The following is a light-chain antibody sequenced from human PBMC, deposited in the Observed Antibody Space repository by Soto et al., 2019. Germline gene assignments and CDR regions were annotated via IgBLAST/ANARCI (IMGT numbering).Light chain of an antibody. V-gene: IGKV3D-20*02. J-gene: IGKJ5*01. CDR3: QQRYTWPIT. Sequence: EIVMTQSPAPLSVPPGERATLSCRANQIVSTTYLALYQQMLRQAPRLLIYADSTRATGIPARFSGSGSGTDFTLTISSLEPEDFSVYYCQQRYTWPITFGQGTRLEIK. CDR1: QIVSTTY. CDR2: ADS.